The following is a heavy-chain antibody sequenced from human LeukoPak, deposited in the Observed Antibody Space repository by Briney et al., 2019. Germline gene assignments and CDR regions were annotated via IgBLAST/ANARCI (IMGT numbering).Heavy chain of an antibody. J-gene: IGHJ5*02. Sequence: GASVKVSCKASGDTFINDYIHWVRQAPGQGLEWMGVSNPGGGATTYAQKFQGRVTMTRDTSISTAYMELSRLRSDDTAVYYCAREGGYYDSSGYGNWFDPWGQGTLVTVSS. CDR3: AREGGYYDSSGYGNWFDP. CDR2: SNPGGGAT. CDR1: GDTFINDY. V-gene: IGHV1-46*01. D-gene: IGHD3-22*01.